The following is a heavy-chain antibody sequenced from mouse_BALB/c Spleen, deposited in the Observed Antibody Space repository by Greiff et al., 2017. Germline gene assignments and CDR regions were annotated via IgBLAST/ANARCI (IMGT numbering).Heavy chain of an antibody. J-gene: IGHJ2*01. CDR1: GYTFTSYW. V-gene: IGHV1-52*01. Sequence: QVQLQQPGAELVRPGASVKLSCKASGYTFTSYWMNWVKQRPEQGLEWIGRIDPSDSETHYNQKFKDKAILTADKSSSTAYMQLSSLTSEDSAVYYCARVSTTEVAWYFDYWGQGTTLTVSS. D-gene: IGHD2-4*01. CDR3: ARVSTTEVAWYFDY. CDR2: IDPSDSET.